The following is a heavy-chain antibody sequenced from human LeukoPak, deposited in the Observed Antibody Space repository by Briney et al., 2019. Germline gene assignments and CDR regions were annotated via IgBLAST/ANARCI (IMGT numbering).Heavy chain of an antibody. J-gene: IGHJ4*02. V-gene: IGHV3-11*03. CDR1: GFTFSDYY. CDR3: ARHYYTLTGYFRGGFDY. CDR2: INGSSSDT. D-gene: IGHD3-9*01. Sequence: GGSLRLSCAASGFTFSDYYMTWIRQAPGRGLEWISYINGSSSDTKYADSVKGRFTISRDNAKKSLYLQMNSLRAEDTAVYYCARHYYTLTGYFRGGFDYWGQGTLVTVSS.